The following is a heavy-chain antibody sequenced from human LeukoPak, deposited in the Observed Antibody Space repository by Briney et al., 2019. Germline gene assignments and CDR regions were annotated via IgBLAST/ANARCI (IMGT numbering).Heavy chain of an antibody. CDR3: AKDRLSTMIVVVSLFFDY. Sequence: GGSLRLSCAASGFTFSSYGMHWVRQAPGKGLEWVSAISGSGGSTYYADSVKGRFTISRDNSKNTLYLRMNSLRAEDTAVYYCAKDRLSTMIVVVSLFFDYWGQGTLVTVSS. CDR1: GFTFSSYG. V-gene: IGHV3-23*01. D-gene: IGHD3-22*01. CDR2: ISGSGGST. J-gene: IGHJ4*02.